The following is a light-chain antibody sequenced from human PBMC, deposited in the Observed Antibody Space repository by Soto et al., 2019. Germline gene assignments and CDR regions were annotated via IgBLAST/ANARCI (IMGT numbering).Light chain of an antibody. V-gene: IGLV2-14*01. J-gene: IGLJ1*01. Sequence: QSALTQPASVSGSPGQSITISCTGTSSDVGGYNYVSWYQQHPGKAPKLMIYDVSNRPSRVSNRFSGSKSGNTASLTISGLQAEDEADSYCSSYTSTSTLYVFGTGTKLTVL. CDR1: SSDVGGYNY. CDR2: DVS. CDR3: SSYTSTSTLYV.